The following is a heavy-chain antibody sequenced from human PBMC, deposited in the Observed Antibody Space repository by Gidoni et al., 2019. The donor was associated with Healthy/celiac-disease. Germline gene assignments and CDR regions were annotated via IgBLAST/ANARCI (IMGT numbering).Heavy chain of an antibody. V-gene: IGHV4-34*01. J-gene: IGHJ4*02. D-gene: IGHD6-19*01. Sequence: QVQLQQWGAGLLKPSETLSLTCAVYGGSFSGYYWSWIRQPPGKGLEWIGEINHSGSTNYNPSLKSRVTISVDTSKNQFSLKLSSVTAADTAVYYCVARRGHSSGSDYWGQGTLVTVSS. CDR1: GGSFSGYY. CDR3: VARRGHSSGSDY. CDR2: INHSGST.